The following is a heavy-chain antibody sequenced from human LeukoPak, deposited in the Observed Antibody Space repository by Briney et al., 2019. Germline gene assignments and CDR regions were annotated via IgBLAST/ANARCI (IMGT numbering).Heavy chain of an antibody. Sequence: PGGSLRLSCAASGFTFSSYWMSWVRQAPGKGLEWVSYIFRGGTVIYYADSVKGRFTISRDDAKNSLYLQMNSLRAEDTPVYYCARGADYHSGSYYAFDVWGQGTMVTVSS. CDR3: ARGADYHSGSYYAFDV. D-gene: IGHD3-10*01. V-gene: IGHV3-48*04. CDR1: GFTFSSYW. CDR2: IFRGGTVI. J-gene: IGHJ3*01.